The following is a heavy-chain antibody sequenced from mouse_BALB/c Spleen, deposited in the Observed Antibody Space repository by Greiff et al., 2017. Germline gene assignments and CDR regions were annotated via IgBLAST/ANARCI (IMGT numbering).Heavy chain of an antibody. V-gene: IGHV1-14*01. CDR1: GYTFTSYV. CDR3: AREGVYYGSSSWFAY. J-gene: IGHJ3*01. CDR2: IKPYNDGT. Sequence: VQLQPSGPELVKPGASVKMFCKASGYTFTSYVMHWGKQKPGKGLGWIGYIKPYNDGTKYNEKFKGQATLTSDKSSSTAYMALSSLTSEDSAVYYCAREGVYYGSSSWFAYWGQGTLVTVSA. D-gene: IGHD1-1*01.